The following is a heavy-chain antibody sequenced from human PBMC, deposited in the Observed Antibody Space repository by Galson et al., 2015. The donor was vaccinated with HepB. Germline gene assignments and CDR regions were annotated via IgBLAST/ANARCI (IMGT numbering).Heavy chain of an antibody. J-gene: IGHJ3*02. CDR2: ISSNGGST. V-gene: IGHV3-64D*06. Sequence: SLRLSCAASGFTFSSYAMHWVRQAPGKGLEYVSAISSNGGSTYYADSVKGRFTISRDNSKNTLYLQMSSLRAEDTAVYYCVKVQIGGSFDDAFDIWGQGTMVTVSS. CDR1: GFTFSSYA. CDR3: VKVQIGGSFDDAFDI. D-gene: IGHD1-26*01.